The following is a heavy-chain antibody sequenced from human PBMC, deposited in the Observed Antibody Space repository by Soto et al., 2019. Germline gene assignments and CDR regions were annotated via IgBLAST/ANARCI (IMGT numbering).Heavy chain of an antibody. CDR3: ARDSTPLQYCSGGSCPDYYYYGMDV. J-gene: IGHJ6*02. CDR1: GFTFSSYG. V-gene: IGHV3-30*03. Sequence: PGGSLRLSIEASGFTFSSYGIHWVRQAPGKGLEWVAVISYDGSNKYYADSVKGRFTISRDNSKNTLYLQMNSLRAEDTAVYYCARDSTPLQYCSGGSCPDYYYYGMDVWGQGTTVTVSS. D-gene: IGHD2-15*01. CDR2: ISYDGSNK.